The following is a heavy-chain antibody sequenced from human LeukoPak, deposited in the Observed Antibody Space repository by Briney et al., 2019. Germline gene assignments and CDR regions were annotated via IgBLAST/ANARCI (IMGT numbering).Heavy chain of an antibody. CDR3: ARGPGGPYYDILTGYYHYYYYYMDV. CDR2: INHSGST. Sequence: SETLSLTCAVYGGSFSGYYWSWIRQPPGKGLEWIGEINHSGSTNYNPSLKSRVTISVDTSKNQFSLKLSSVTAADTAVYYCARGPGGPYYDILTGYYHYYYYYMDVWGKGTTVTVSS. D-gene: IGHD3-9*01. CDR1: GGSFSGYY. V-gene: IGHV4-34*01. J-gene: IGHJ6*03.